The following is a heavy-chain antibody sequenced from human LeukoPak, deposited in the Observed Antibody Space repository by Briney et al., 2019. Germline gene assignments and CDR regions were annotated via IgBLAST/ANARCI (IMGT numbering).Heavy chain of an antibody. Sequence: GGSLRLSCAAYGFTFINYAMHWVRQAPGKGLEWVALISYDGSNKYYADSVKGRFTISRDNSKNTLSLQMNSLRTEDTAVYFCARDNYSSSWYKGEFVYWGQGTLVTVSS. CDR2: ISYDGSNK. CDR3: ARDNYSSSWYKGEFVY. J-gene: IGHJ4*02. D-gene: IGHD6-13*01. V-gene: IGHV3-30-3*01. CDR1: GFTFINYA.